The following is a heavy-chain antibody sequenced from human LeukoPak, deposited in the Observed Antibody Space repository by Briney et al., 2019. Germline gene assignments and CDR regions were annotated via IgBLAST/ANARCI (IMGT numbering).Heavy chain of an antibody. CDR3: AREPSIAARENWFDP. Sequence: ASVKVSCKTSGYTFTGYYMHWVRQAPGQGLEWMGWINPNSGGTNYAQKFQGRVTMTRDTSISTAYMELSRLRSDDTAVYYCAREPSIAARENWFDPWGQGTLVTVSS. D-gene: IGHD6-6*01. V-gene: IGHV1-2*02. CDR1: GYTFTGYY. J-gene: IGHJ5*02. CDR2: INPNSGGT.